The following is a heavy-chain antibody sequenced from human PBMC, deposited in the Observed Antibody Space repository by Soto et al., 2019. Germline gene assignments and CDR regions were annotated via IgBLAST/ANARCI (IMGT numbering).Heavy chain of an antibody. J-gene: IGHJ3*02. Sequence: QVQLVQSGAEVKKPGASVKVSCKVSGYTLTELSIHWVRQAPGKGLEWMGGFDPEQGKIIYAQKFLGRVSMTEGTSTDTAYMELSSLRSVDTALYYCATTYLVEAFDIWGQGTMVSVSS. V-gene: IGHV1-24*01. D-gene: IGHD3-10*01. CDR2: FDPEQGKI. CDR3: ATTYLVEAFDI. CDR1: GYTLTELS.